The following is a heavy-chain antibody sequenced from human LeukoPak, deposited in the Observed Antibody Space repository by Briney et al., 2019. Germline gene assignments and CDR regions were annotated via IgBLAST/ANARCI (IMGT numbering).Heavy chain of an antibody. D-gene: IGHD6-13*01. CDR1: GLTFTNAW. CDR2: IKSKTDGGTT. V-gene: IGHV3-15*01. Sequence: GGSLRLSCTASGLTFTNAWMTWVRQAPGKGLEWVGRIKSKTDGGTTDYAAPVKGRFTISRDDSKNTLFLQMNSLKAEDTAIYYCTTETYSSSWYGTWFDPRGQGTLVTVSS. CDR3: TTETYSSSWYGTWFDP. J-gene: IGHJ5*02.